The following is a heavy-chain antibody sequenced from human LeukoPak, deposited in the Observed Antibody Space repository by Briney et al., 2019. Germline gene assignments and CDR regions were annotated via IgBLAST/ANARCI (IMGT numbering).Heavy chain of an antibody. V-gene: IGHV4-34*01. D-gene: IGHD3-22*01. CDR2: INHSGST. J-gene: IGHJ4*02. CDR3: ARGGVGHCDSSSFYLPLDY. CDR1: GGSFSNYY. Sequence: SETLSLTCAVYGGSFSNYYWNWIRQSPGEGLEWIGEINHSGSTTYNPSPRSRVTISGDTSRNQFSLRLNSVTAADTAVHYCARGGVGHCDSSSFYLPLDYWGQGTLVTVSS.